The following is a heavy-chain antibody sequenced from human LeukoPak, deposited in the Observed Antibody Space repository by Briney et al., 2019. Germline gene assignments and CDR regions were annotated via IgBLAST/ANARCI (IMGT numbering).Heavy chain of an antibody. CDR1: GGTFSSYA. J-gene: IGHJ4*02. V-gene: IGHV1-69*05. Sequence: SVKVSCKASGGTFSSYAISWVRQAPGQGLEWMGRIIPIFGTANYAQKFQGSVTITTDESTSTAYMELSSLRSEDTAVYYCARGGSRGENYFDYWGQGTLVTVSS. D-gene: IGHD6-13*01. CDR2: IIPIFGTA. CDR3: ARGGSRGENYFDY.